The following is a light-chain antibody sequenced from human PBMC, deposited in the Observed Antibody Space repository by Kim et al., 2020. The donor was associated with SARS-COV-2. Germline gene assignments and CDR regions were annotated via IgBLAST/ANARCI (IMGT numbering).Light chain of an antibody. CDR3: QQYGSSPWT. J-gene: IGKJ1*01. CDR2: GAS. Sequence: SPGERATLACRASQSVSSSYLAWYQQKPGQAPRRLIYGASSRATGIPDRFSGSGSGTDFTLTISRLEPEDVAVYYCQQYGSSPWTFGQGTKVDIK. CDR1: QSVSSSY. V-gene: IGKV3-20*01.